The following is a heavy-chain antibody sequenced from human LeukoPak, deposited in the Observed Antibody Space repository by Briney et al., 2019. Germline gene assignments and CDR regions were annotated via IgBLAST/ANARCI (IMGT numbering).Heavy chain of an antibody. D-gene: IGHD4-17*01. CDR3: ARERTTVTMPNLRPQYYFDY. CDR2: IHSRGSTT. CDR1: GFTFSDYY. Sequence: GGSLRLSCAASGFTFSDYYMSWLRQAPGKGLEWISYIHSRGSTTYYADSVKGRFSISRDNAKNSLFLQMNSLRVEDTAVYYCARERTTVTMPNLRPQYYFDYWGQGTLVTVSS. V-gene: IGHV3-11*01. J-gene: IGHJ4*02.